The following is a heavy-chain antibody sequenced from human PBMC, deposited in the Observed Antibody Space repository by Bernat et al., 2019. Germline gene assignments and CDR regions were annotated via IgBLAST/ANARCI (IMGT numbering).Heavy chain of an antibody. Sequence: EVQLVESGGGLVQPGGSLRLSCAASGFTFSSYAMSWVRQAPGKGLEWVSAISGSGGSTYYADSVKGRFTISRDNSKNTLYLQMNSLRAEDTAVYYCAKDLGMDTAMAHYYYYGMDVWGQGTTVTVSS. V-gene: IGHV3-23*04. J-gene: IGHJ6*02. CDR3: AKDLGMDTAMAHYYYYGMDV. D-gene: IGHD5-18*01. CDR2: ISGSGGST. CDR1: GFTFSSYA.